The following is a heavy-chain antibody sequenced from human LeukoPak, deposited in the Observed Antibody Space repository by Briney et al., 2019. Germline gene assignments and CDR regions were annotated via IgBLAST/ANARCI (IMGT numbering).Heavy chain of an antibody. J-gene: IGHJ6*02. CDR1: GCTFSSYG. Sequence: GGSLRLSRAVCGCTFSSYGMLWVRQAPGKGLEWVAFIRYDGSNKYYADSVKGRFTISRDNSKNTLYLQMNSLRAEDTAVYYCAKEDRRWFGEFADGMDVWGQGTTVTVSS. CDR3: AKEDRRWFGEFADGMDV. CDR2: IRYDGSNK. V-gene: IGHV3-30*02. D-gene: IGHD3-10*01.